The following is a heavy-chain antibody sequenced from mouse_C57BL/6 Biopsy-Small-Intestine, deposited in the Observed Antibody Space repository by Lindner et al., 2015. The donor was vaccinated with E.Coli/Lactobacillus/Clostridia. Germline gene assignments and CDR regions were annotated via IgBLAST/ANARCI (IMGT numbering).Heavy chain of an antibody. D-gene: IGHD2-5*01. Sequence: VQLQESGPELVKPGASVKMSCEASGYTFTDYVMHWVKQKSGQGLEWIGYINPYNDGTKYNEKFKGKATLTSDKSSSTVYMEFSSLTSEDSAVYYCVRSGYYSNYGMDNWGQGTSVTVSS. J-gene: IGHJ4*01. CDR1: GYTFTDYV. CDR3: VRSGYYSNYGMDN. V-gene: IGHV1-14*01. CDR2: INPYNDGT.